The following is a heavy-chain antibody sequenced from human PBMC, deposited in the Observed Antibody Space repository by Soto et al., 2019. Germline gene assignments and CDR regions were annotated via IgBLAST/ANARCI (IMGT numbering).Heavy chain of an antibody. CDR2: ISAKTGNT. J-gene: IGHJ5*02. D-gene: IGHD3-3*01. V-gene: IGHV1-18*01. Sequence: ASVKGSCKTSGYTFSNYGITWVRQAPGQGLEWVGWISAKTGNTKYAQNFQGRVTMTADTSTSTASMELESLRSDDTAVYYCARVIVRHGPYDFQGSWGQGTLVTVSS. CDR3: ARVIVRHGPYDFQGS. CDR1: GYTFSNYG.